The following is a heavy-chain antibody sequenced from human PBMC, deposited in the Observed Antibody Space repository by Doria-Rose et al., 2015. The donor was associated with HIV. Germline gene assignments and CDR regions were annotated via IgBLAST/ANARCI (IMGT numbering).Heavy chain of an antibody. J-gene: IGHJ4*02. CDR1: GVSLSSPGMG. V-gene: IGHV2-26*01. D-gene: IGHD6-13*01. CDR3: ARIKSSRWYHKYYFDF. CDR2: IFADDER. Sequence: QITLKESGPVLVKPTETLTLTCTVSGVSLSSPGMGVSRIRQPPGKALEWLANIFADDERSYKTSLKSRLTISRVTSKSQVVLTMTDMDPVDTATYYCARIKSSRWYHKYYFDFWGQGTLVIVSA.